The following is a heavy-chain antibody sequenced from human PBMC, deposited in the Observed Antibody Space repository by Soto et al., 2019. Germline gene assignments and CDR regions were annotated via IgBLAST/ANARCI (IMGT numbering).Heavy chain of an antibody. Sequence: ASVKVSCKASGYTFTSYYMHWVRQAPGQGLEWMGWINPNSGGTNYAQKFQGWVTMTRDTSISTAYMELSRLRSDDTAVYYCASDDCSGGSCSSSFSYWGQGTLVTVSS. CDR1: GYTFTSYY. J-gene: IGHJ4*02. CDR3: ASDDCSGGSCSSSFSY. CDR2: INPNSGGT. D-gene: IGHD2-15*01. V-gene: IGHV1-2*04.